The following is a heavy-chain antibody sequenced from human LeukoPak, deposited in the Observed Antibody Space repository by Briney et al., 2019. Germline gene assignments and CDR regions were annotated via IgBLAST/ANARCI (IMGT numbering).Heavy chain of an antibody. D-gene: IGHD5-24*01. CDR1: GGTFGSYA. CDR3: ARDSRDGYNYDQYYFDY. CDR2: IIPIFGTA. J-gene: IGHJ4*02. Sequence: SVKVSCKASGGTFGSYAISWVRQAPGQGLEWMGGIIPIFGTANYAQKFQGRVTITADESTSTAYMELSSLRSEDTAVYYCARDSRDGYNYDQYYFDYWGQGTLVTVSS. V-gene: IGHV1-69*01.